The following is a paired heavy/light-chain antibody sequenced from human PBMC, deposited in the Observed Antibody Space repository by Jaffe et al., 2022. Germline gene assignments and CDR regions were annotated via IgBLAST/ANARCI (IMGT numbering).Light chain of an antibody. Sequence: QSVLTQPPSVSAAPGQKVTISCSGSSSNIGNNYVSWYQQFPGTAPKLLIYENNKRPSGIPDRFSGSKSGTSGTLAINGLQTGDEADYYCGGWDSSLSAYVFGTGTKVTVL. J-gene: IGLJ1*01. CDR1: SSNIGNNY. CDR3: GGWDSSLSAYV. CDR2: ENN. V-gene: IGLV1-51*02.
Heavy chain of an antibody. Sequence: QVQLVQSGSELKKPGASVKVSCKASGYTFNNYAMSWVRQAPGQGLEWMGWINTKTASPIYAQGFTGRLVFSLDTSVSTAYLQISTLKAEDTAVYYCARIYDYLNSYYMDVWGKGTTVTVSS. CDR3: ARIYDYLNSYYMDV. CDR1: GYTFNNYA. D-gene: IGHD5-12*01. CDR2: INTKTASP. J-gene: IGHJ6*03. V-gene: IGHV7-4-1*02.